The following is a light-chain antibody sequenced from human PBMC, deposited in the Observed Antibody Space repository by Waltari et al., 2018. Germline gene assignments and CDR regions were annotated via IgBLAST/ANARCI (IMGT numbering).Light chain of an antibody. CDR1: QSVLYSSNDNNY. CDR2: WAS. CDR3: QQYYSGPRT. Sequence: DIVMTQSPDSLAVSLGERATINCKSSQSVLYSSNDNNYLAWYQQKPRQPPRLLIYWASTREAGVPDRFSGSGSGTDFTLTISSLQAEDVAVYYCQQYYSGPRTFGQGTKVEIK. V-gene: IGKV4-1*01. J-gene: IGKJ1*01.